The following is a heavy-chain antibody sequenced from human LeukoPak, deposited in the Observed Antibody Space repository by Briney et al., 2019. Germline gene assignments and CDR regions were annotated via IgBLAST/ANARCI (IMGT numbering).Heavy chain of an antibody. D-gene: IGHD3-3*01. CDR1: GGSISSSIYY. CDR2: IYYSGNT. V-gene: IGHV4-39*01. CDR3: ARHPSFDWFGP. Sequence: SETLCLTCTVSGGSISSSIYYCGWIRQPPGKGLEWIGTIYYSGNTFYSPSLKSRVTISIDTSKNQFSLKLSSVTAADTALYYCARHPSFDWFGPWGQGTLVTVSS. J-gene: IGHJ5*02.